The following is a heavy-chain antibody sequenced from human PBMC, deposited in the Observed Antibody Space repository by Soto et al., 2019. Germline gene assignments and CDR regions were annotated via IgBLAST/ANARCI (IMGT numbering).Heavy chain of an antibody. J-gene: IGHJ6*02. CDR3: ARQGFGPLHGLVDV. CDR2: MGYDGYT. Sequence: QVQLQESGPGLVKPSETLSLTCTISGGPMSNYYCSWFRQPPGQGLEWIGYMGYDGYTSYNPSLRRRVSTPRETAKHQFSLSQRSATAAATALYYCARQGFGPLHGLVDVWGQGTTVTVSS. CDR1: GGPMSNYY. D-gene: IGHD3-10*01. V-gene: IGHV4-59*08.